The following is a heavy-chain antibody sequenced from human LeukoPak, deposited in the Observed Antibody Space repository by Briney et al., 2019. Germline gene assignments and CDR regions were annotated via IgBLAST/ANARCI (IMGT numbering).Heavy chain of an antibody. Sequence: PGGSLRLSCAASGFTLSSFEMDWVRQAPGKGLEWLSYISSSGSSVYYADSVKGRFTISRDNAKNSLSLQMNSLRAEDTAVYYCARPYSSNWFFDYWGQGTLITVSS. CDR3: ARPYSSNWFFDY. J-gene: IGHJ4*02. V-gene: IGHV3-48*03. CDR1: GFTLSSFE. D-gene: IGHD6-13*01. CDR2: ISSSGSSV.